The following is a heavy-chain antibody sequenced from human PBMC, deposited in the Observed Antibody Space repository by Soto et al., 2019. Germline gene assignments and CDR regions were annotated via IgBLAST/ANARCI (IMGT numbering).Heavy chain of an antibody. J-gene: IGHJ4*02. CDR3: ARVRGYDYFFDY. D-gene: IGHD5-12*01. CDR1: GASISNYY. CDR2: IYYSGST. V-gene: IGHV4-59*01. Sequence: SETLSLTCTVSGASISNYYWSWIRQPPGKGLEWIGYIYYSGSTNYNPSLKSRVTISVDTSKNQFSLNLSSVTAADTAVYYCARVRGYDYFFDYWGQGTLVTVSS.